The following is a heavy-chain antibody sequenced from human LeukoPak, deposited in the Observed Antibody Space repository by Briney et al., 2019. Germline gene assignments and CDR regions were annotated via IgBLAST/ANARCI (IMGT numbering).Heavy chain of an antibody. D-gene: IGHD1-14*01. V-gene: IGHV3-53*01. J-gene: IGHJ4*02. CDR1: GFTVSSNY. CDR3: AKDASDTGYYFDY. Sequence: GGSLRLSCAASGFTVSSNYMSWVRQAPGKGLEWVSVIYSGGSTYYADSVKGRFTTSRDNSKNTLYLQVNSLRAEDTAVYYCAKDASDTGYYFDYWGQGTLVTVSS. CDR2: IYSGGST.